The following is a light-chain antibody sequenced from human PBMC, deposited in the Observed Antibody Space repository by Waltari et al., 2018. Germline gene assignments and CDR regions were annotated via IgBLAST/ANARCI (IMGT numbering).Light chain of an antibody. V-gene: IGLV8-61*01. J-gene: IGLJ3*02. CDR1: SGSVSRTPY. Sequence: QTVVTQDPSLSVSPGGTVTLTCVLRSGSVSRTPYVRWYQQRPGQTPRTLVYKTNIRSSGVPDRFSGSSLGNKAALIITGAQADDECDYYCLVYMGSGIWVFGGGTKLTVL. CDR3: LVYMGSGIWV. CDR2: KTN.